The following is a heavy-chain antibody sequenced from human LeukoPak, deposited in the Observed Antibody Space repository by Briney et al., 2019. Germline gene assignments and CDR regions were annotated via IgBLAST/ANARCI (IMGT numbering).Heavy chain of an antibody. D-gene: IGHD1-26*01. CDR1: GFTFSTYA. V-gene: IGHV3-23*01. CDR3: ATYSDVFYAHNS. J-gene: IGHJ4*02. Sequence: GGSLRLSCAASGFTFSTYAMTWVRQAPGEGLEWVSGISGNGGTTYYADSVRGRFTISRDNSKKTLFLQMNSLRVEDTAIYYCATYSDVFYAHNSWGQGTLVTVSS. CDR2: ISGNGGTT.